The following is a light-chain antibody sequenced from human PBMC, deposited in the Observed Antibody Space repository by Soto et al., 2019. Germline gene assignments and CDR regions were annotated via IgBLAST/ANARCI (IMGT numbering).Light chain of an antibody. V-gene: IGLV2-18*01. J-gene: IGLJ1*01. CDR3: RLYTSENAYV. Sequence: QSVLTQPPSVSGSPGQSVTISCTGTSTDFVSYNRVSWYQQPPGTAPKLKIYEVSKRPSGVPDRXXXXXXXXXXSLXXXGLQAADEADYYCRLYTSENAYVFGTGTNVTVL. CDR1: STDFVSYNR. CDR2: EVS.